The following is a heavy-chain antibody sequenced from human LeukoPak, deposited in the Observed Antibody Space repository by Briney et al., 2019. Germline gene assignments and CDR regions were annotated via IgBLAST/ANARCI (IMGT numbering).Heavy chain of an antibody. J-gene: IGHJ4*02. D-gene: IGHD3-22*01. CDR1: GFTFSSYS. CDR2: ISSSSSYI. Sequence: PGGSLRLSCAASGFTFSSYSMNWVRQAPGKGLEWVSSISSSSSYIYYADSVKGRFTISRDNAKNSLYLQMNSLRAEDTAVYYCARDPPGYDSSGYYYRSAGYRGQGTLVTVSS. V-gene: IGHV3-21*01. CDR3: ARDPPGYDSSGYYYRSAGY.